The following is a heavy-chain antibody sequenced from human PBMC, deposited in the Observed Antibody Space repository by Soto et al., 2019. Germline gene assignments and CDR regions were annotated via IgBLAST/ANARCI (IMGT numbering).Heavy chain of an antibody. Sequence: QVQLVQSGEEMKKPGSSVKVSCKASGGSLNNYLITWVRQAPGQGLEWLGEIVPLSGATNSAQKFQGRVTMTADDSTKTAYMELRSLRPEDTAMYFCARGGVDTVTFDYWGQGTLVTVSS. J-gene: IGHJ4*02. CDR1: GGSLNNYL. D-gene: IGHD5-18*01. CDR2: IVPLSGAT. CDR3: ARGGVDTVTFDY. V-gene: IGHV1-69*01.